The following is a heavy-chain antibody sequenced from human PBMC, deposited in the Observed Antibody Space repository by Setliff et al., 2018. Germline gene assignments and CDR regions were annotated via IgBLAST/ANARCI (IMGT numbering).Heavy chain of an antibody. D-gene: IGHD3-22*01. Sequence: SVKVSCQASGGTFSSYAISWVRQAPGQGLGWMGGIIPIFGTANYAQKFQGRVTITTDESTSTAYMELSSLRSEDTAVYYCARGNYYDSSGYSVDYWGQGTLVTVSS. CDR2: IIPIFGTA. CDR3: ARGNYYDSSGYSVDY. V-gene: IGHV1-69*05. J-gene: IGHJ4*02. CDR1: GGTFSSYA.